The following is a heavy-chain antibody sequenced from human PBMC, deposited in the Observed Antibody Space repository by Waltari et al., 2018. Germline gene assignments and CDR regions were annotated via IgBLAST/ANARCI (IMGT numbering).Heavy chain of an antibody. D-gene: IGHD3-22*01. CDR3: ASREDSSGYYNYWYFDL. V-gene: IGHV1-69*13. J-gene: IGHJ2*01. Sequence: QVQLVQSGAEVKKPGSSVKVSCKASGGTFSSYAISWVRQAPGQGLEWMGGIIPIFGTANYAQKFQGRVTITADESTSTAYMELSSLRSEDTAVYYCASREDSSGYYNYWYFDLWGRGTLVTVSS. CDR2: IIPIFGTA. CDR1: GGTFSSYA.